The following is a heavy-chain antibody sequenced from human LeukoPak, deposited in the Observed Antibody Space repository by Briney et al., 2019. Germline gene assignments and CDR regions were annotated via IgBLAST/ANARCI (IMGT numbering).Heavy chain of an antibody. CDR1: GGSISSYY. CDR2: IYYSGGT. D-gene: IGHD1-7*01. V-gene: IGHV4-59*01. CDR3: ARGSWNYVWFDP. J-gene: IGHJ5*02. Sequence: PSETLSLTCTVSGGSISSYYWSWIRQPPGKGLEWIGYIYYSGGTNYNPSLKSRVTISVDTSKNHFSLKLSSVTAADTAVYYCARGSWNYVWFDPWGQGTLVTVSS.